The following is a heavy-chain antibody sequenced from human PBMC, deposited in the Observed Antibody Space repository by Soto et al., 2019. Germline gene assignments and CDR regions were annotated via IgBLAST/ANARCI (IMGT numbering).Heavy chain of an antibody. CDR2: ISGSGGST. V-gene: IGHV3-23*01. D-gene: IGHD3-22*01. Sequence: GGSLRLSCAASGFTFSSYAMSWVRQAPGKGLEWVSAISGSGGSTYYADSVKGRFTISRDNSKNTLYLQMNSLRAEDTAVYYCAKVSLSRYDSSGYPDWGQGTLVTVSS. CDR3: AKVSLSRYDSSGYPD. J-gene: IGHJ4*02. CDR1: GFTFSSYA.